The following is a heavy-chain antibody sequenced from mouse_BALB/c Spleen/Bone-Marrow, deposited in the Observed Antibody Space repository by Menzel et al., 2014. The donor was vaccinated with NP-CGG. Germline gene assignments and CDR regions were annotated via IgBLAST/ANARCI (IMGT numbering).Heavy chain of an antibody. CDR3: ARVTDTFYYGSSYWYFDV. V-gene: IGHV5-6-5*01. CDR1: GFTFSSYA. J-gene: IGHJ1*01. Sequence: EVNMVESGGGLVKPGGSLKLSCAASGFTFSSYAMSWVRQTPEKRLEWVASISSGGSTYYPDSVKGRFTISRDNVRNILYLQMSSLRSEDTAMYYCARVTDTFYYGSSYWYFDVWGAGPTVTVSS. D-gene: IGHD1-1*01. CDR2: ISSGGST.